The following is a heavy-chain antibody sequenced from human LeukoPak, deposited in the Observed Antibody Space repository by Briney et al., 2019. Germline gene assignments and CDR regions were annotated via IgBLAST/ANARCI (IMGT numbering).Heavy chain of an antibody. V-gene: IGHV5-51*01. CDR3: ARHGLSSSWYSFDY. D-gene: IGHD6-13*01. J-gene: IGHJ4*02. Sequence: GESLKISCKGSGYSFTNYWIGWVRQMPGKGLERMASIHPGDSDTTYSPSFQGQVTISADKSISTAYLQWSSLKASDTAMYYCARHGLSSSWYSFDYWGQGTLVTVSS. CDR1: GYSFTNYW. CDR2: IHPGDSDT.